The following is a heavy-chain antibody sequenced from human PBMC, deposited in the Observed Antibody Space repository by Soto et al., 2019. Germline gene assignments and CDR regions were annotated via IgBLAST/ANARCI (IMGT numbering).Heavy chain of an antibody. CDR2: IWYDGSNK. CDR3: ARGIAARPDDYYYGMDV. CDR1: GFTFSSYG. Sequence: QVQLVESGGGMVQPGRSLRLSCAASGFTFSSYGMHWVRQAPGKGLEWVAVIWYDGSNKYYADSVKGRFTISRDNSKNTLYMQMNSLRAEDTAVYYCARGIAARPDDYYYGMDVWGQGTTVTVSS. J-gene: IGHJ6*02. V-gene: IGHV3-33*01. D-gene: IGHD6-6*01.